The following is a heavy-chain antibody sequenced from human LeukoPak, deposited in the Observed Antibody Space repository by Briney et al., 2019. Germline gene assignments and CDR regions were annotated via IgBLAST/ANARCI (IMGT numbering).Heavy chain of an antibody. D-gene: IGHD1-26*01. CDR2: ISGSGAST. CDR3: AKDVGKWESLHFFDY. V-gene: IGHV3-23*01. J-gene: IGHJ4*02. CDR1: GFTLSTNA. Sequence: GGSLGLSCLTSGFTLSTNAMSWVRQAPGKGLEWISGISGSGASTYYADSVKGRFTISRDDSRNTLYLQMNSLRGDDTAVYYCAKDVGKWESLHFFDYWGQGTLVTVSS.